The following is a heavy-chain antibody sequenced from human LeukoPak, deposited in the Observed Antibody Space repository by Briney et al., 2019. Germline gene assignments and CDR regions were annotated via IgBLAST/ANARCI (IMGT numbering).Heavy chain of an antibody. J-gene: IGHJ3*02. D-gene: IGHD5-24*01. CDR2: IRYDGSDK. Sequence: GSLRLSCAASGFTFSNYVMQWVRQAPGKGLEWVAFIRYDGSDKYYVDSVKGRFTISRDNSRNILYLQMNSLTAEDTAVYYCAKNRVGHNYADAFEIWGQGTMVRVCS. CDR1: GFTFSNYV. V-gene: IGHV3-30*02. CDR3: AKNRVGHNYADAFEI.